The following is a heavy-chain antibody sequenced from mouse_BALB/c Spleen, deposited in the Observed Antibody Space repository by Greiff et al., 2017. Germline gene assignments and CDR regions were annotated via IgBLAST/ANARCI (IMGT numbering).Heavy chain of an antibody. J-gene: IGHJ4*01. V-gene: IGHV1S81*02. D-gene: IGHD1-2*01. CDR1: GYTFTSYW. Sequence: QVQLQQSGAELVKPGASVKLSCKASGYTFTSYWMHWVKQRPGQGLEWIGEINPSNGRTNYNEKFKSKATLTVDKSSSTAYMQLSSLTSEDSAVYYCARRGTAMDYWGQGTSVTVSS. CDR2: INPSNGRT. CDR3: ARRGTAMDY.